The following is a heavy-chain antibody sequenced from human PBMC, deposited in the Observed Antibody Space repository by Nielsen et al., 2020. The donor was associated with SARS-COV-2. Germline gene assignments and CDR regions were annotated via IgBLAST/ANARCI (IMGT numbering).Heavy chain of an antibody. Sequence: GGSLRLSCAASGFTISSYAMHWVRQAPGRGLEWVAVISYDGSNKYYADSVKGRFTISRDNSKNTLYVQMNSLRAEDTAVYYCARANGGSYYGALDYWGQGTLVTVSS. D-gene: IGHD1-26*01. V-gene: IGHV3-30*04. J-gene: IGHJ4*02. CDR1: GFTISSYA. CDR3: ARANGGSYYGALDY. CDR2: ISYDGSNK.